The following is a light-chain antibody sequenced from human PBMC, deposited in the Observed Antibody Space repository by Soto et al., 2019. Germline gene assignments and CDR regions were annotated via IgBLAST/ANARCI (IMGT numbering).Light chain of an antibody. CDR1: QSVSSS. CDR2: GAY. Sequence: EIVLTQSPATLSLSPGERATLSCRASQSVSSSLAWYQQKPGQAPRLLISGAYTRATGIPARFSGSGSGTEFTLTISGLQSEDFAVYYCQQYYNWPQLAFGGGTKVDIK. V-gene: IGKV3-15*01. CDR3: QQYYNWPQLA. J-gene: IGKJ4*01.